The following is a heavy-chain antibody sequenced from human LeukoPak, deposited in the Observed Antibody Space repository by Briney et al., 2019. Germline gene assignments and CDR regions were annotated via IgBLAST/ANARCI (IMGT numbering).Heavy chain of an antibody. CDR1: GFTFSSYA. CDR3: AKGKYYYDSEGAFDI. D-gene: IGHD3-22*01. Sequence: GGSLRLSCAASGFTFSSYAMRWVRQAPGKGLEWVAVISYDGSNKYYADSVKGRFTISRDNSKNTLYLQMNSLRAEDTAVYYCAKGKYYYDSEGAFDIWGQGTMVTVSS. J-gene: IGHJ3*02. V-gene: IGHV3-30*04. CDR2: ISYDGSNK.